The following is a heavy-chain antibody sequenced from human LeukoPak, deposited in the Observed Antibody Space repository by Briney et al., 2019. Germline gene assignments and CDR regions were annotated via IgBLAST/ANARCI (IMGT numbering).Heavy chain of an antibody. J-gene: IGHJ4*02. CDR3: AREGLRNVHNPLGY. CDR2: IEESEKT. Sequence: SETLSLTCAVYGGSLSGYYWSWIRQPPGKGLEWIGEIEESEKTNYNPSLKGRVTISIDTSKNQFSLKLSSVTAADTAVYYCAREGLRNVHNPLGYWGQGTLVTVSS. CDR1: GGSLSGYY. V-gene: IGHV4-34*01. D-gene: IGHD5-24*01.